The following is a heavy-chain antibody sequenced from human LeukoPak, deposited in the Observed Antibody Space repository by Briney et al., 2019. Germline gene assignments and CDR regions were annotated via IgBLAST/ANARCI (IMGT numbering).Heavy chain of an antibody. D-gene: IGHD5-18*01. J-gene: IGHJ4*02. CDR2: INHSGST. CDR1: GGSFSGYY. CDR3: ARGGHTTMVPYYFDY. Sequence: PSETLSLTCAVYGGSFSGYYWIWIRQPPGKGLEWIGEINHSGSTTYNPSLKSRVTISVDTSKNQFSLKLSSVTAADTTLYYCARGGHTTMVPYYFDYWGQGTLVTVSS. V-gene: IGHV4-34*01.